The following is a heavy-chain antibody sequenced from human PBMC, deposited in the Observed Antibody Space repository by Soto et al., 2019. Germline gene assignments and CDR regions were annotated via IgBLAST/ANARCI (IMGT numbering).Heavy chain of an antibody. CDR3: ARRYCSSTSCYEGRLDP. CDR1: GGSISSYY. J-gene: IGHJ5*02. CDR2: IYYSGST. D-gene: IGHD2-2*01. Sequence: SETLSLTCTVSGGSISSYYWSWIRQPPGKGLEWIGYIYYSGSTNYNPSLKSRVTISVDTSKNQFSLKLSSVTAADTAVYYCARRYCSSTSCYEGRLDPWGQGTLVTVSS. V-gene: IGHV4-59*01.